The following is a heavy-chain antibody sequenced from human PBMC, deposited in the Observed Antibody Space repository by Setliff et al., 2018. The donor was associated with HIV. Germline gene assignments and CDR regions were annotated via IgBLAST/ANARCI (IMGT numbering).Heavy chain of an antibody. J-gene: IGHJ2*01. CDR3: ARDRSRGYWYFDL. Sequence: GGSLRLSCAASGFSVSSDYMAWVRQAPGKGLEWLSFIYSGGGTYYGDSVKGRFTITRDDSKNTIYLQMNSLRIEDTAVYYCARDRSRGYWYFDLWGRGTLVTV. D-gene: IGHD3-10*01. CDR2: IYSGGGT. CDR1: GFSVSSDY. V-gene: IGHV3-53*05.